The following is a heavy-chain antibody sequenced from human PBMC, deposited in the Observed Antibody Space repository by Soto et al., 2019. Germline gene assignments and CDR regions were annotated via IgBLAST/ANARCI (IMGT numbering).Heavy chain of an antibody. CDR2: ISYDGSNK. CDR1: GFTFSSYA. J-gene: IGHJ6*02. V-gene: IGHV3-30-3*01. D-gene: IGHD2-21*01. CDR3: ASDGKGDWCYYYGMDV. Sequence: QVQLVESGGGVVQPGRSLRLSCAASGFTFSSYAMHWVRQAPGKGLEWVAVISYDGSNKYYADSVKGRFTISRDNSKNTLYLQMNSLRAEDTAVYYCASDGKGDWCYYYGMDVWGQGTTVTVSS.